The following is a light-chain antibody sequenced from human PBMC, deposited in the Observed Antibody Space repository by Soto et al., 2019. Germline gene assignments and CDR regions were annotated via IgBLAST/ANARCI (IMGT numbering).Light chain of an antibody. Sequence: EIVLTQSPGTLSLSPGERATLSCRASQSVSSSYLAWYQQKPGQAPRLLIYGASSRATGIPDRFSGSGSGTDFALTIRRLEPEDVALDYCQQYGSSPPITFGQGTRLEMK. V-gene: IGKV3-20*01. CDR3: QQYGSSPPIT. J-gene: IGKJ5*01. CDR2: GAS. CDR1: QSVSSSY.